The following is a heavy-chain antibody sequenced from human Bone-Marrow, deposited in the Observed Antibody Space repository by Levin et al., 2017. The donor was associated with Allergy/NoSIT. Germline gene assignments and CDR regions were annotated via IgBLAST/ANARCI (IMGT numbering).Heavy chain of an antibody. J-gene: IGHJ3*02. V-gene: IGHV4-30-2*01. CDR1: GGSISSGGYS. Sequence: SETLSLTCAVSGGSISSGGYSWSWIRQPPGKGLEWIGYIYHSGSTYYNPSLKSRVTISVDRSKNQFSLKLSSVTAADTAVYYCARYSSGPGGTDAFDIWGQGTMVTVSS. D-gene: IGHD6-19*01. CDR2: IYHSGST. CDR3: ARYSSGPGGTDAFDI.